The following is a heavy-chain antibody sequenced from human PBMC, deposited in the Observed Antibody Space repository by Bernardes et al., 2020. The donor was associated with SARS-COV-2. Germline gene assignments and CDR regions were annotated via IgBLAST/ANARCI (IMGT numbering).Heavy chain of an antibody. J-gene: IGHJ4*02. CDR3: ARITGSYQLLQRVFDY. V-gene: IGHV3-23*01. CDR1: GFTFSSYA. CDR2: ISGSGGTP. D-gene: IGHD2-2*01. Sequence: GGSLRLSCAASGFTFSSYAMAWVRQAPGKGLEWVSAISGSGGTPYYADSVKGRVTMTRDTSISTAYMELSRLRSDDTAVYYCARITGSYQLLQRVFDYWGQGTLVTVSS.